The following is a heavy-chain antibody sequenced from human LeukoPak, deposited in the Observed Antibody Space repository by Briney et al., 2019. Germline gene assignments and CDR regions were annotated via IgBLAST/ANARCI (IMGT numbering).Heavy chain of an antibody. V-gene: IGHV3-23*01. D-gene: IGHD2-15*01. CDR1: GFTFSSYA. J-gene: IGHJ4*02. Sequence: GGSLRLSCAASGFTFSSYAMSWVRQAPGKGLEWVSAISGSGGSTYYADSVKGRFTISRDNSKNTLYLQVNSLRAEDTAVYYCAKDMGDVVDITGGDYWGQGTLVTVSS. CDR2: ISGSGGST. CDR3: AKDMGDVVDITGGDY.